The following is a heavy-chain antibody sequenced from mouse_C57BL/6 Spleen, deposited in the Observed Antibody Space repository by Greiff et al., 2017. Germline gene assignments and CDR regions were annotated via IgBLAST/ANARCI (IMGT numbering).Heavy chain of an antibody. Sequence: VKLQESGPELVKPGASVKLSCKASGYPFTSYDINWVKQRPGQGLEWIGWIYPTDGSTKYNGKFKGKATLTVDTSSSTAYMDLHSLTSEDSAVYFCARRRTTVNAMDYWGQGTSVTVSS. V-gene: IGHV1-85*01. D-gene: IGHD1-1*01. CDR1: GYPFTSYD. J-gene: IGHJ4*01. CDR3: ARRRTTVNAMDY. CDR2: IYPTDGST.